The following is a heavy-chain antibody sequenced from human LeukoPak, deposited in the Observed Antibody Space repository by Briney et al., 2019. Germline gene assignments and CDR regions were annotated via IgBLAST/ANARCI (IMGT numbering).Heavy chain of an antibody. Sequence: GESLKISCKGSGYSFTSYWIGWVRQLPGKGLEWMGIIYPGDSDTRYSPSFQGQVTISADKSISTAYLQWSSLKPSDTAMYYCARQSRAERLRAFDMWGQGTMVTVSS. CDR2: IYPGDSDT. D-gene: IGHD1-1*01. J-gene: IGHJ3*02. CDR1: GYSFTSYW. CDR3: ARQSRAERLRAFDM. V-gene: IGHV5-51*01.